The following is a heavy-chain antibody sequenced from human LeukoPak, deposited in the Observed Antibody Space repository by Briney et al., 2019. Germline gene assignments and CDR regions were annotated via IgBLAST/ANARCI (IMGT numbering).Heavy chain of an antibody. Sequence: ASVKVSCKASGYTFTTYGISWVRQAPGQGLEWMGWIGGYNGNTKYAQNFQGRVTVSTDTSTTTVYMELRSLRSDDTAVYYCARDWWYGDYSIGNNWGQGTLVTVSS. CDR3: ARDWWYGDYSIGNN. V-gene: IGHV1-18*01. CDR2: IGGYNGNT. CDR1: GYTFTTYG. D-gene: IGHD4-17*01. J-gene: IGHJ4*02.